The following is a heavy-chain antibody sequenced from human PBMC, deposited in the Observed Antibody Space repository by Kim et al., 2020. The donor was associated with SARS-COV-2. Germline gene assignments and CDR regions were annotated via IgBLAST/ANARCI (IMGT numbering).Heavy chain of an antibody. Sequence: GGSLRLSCEVSGFTFSTYGMYWVRQAPGKGLEWVAVISYDGSKNYYADSVKGRFTISRDNSKNTLFLQMNSLRAEDTAVYYCAKAVLRGVNYDYYGMDVWGQGTTVTVSS. D-gene: IGHD3-10*01. CDR3: AKAVLRGVNYDYYGMDV. CDR2: ISYDGSKN. V-gene: IGHV3-30*18. J-gene: IGHJ6*02. CDR1: GFTFSTYG.